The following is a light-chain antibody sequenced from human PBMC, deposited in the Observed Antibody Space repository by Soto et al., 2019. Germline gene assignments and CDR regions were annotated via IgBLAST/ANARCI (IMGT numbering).Light chain of an antibody. V-gene: IGKV1-5*01. CDR3: QQYDDYPLT. J-gene: IGKJ1*01. Sequence: DIQMTQSPSTLSASVGDRVTFTCRASQSIGSWLAWYQQKAGKAPKLLIYDTSSLQSGVSSRFRGSGSGTEFTITISGLQPADFATYYCQQYDDYPLTFGQATKVEI. CDR1: QSIGSW. CDR2: DTS.